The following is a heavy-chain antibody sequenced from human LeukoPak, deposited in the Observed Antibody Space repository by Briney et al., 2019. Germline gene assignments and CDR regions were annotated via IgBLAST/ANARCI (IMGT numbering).Heavy chain of an antibody. CDR1: GCSISSGNYY. D-gene: IGHD5-18*01. V-gene: IGHV4-39*02. J-gene: IGHJ5*02. Sequence: RPSETLSLICTVSGCSISSGNYYWGWIRQPPGKGLEWIGSVYYSGSTYYNPSLKSRVTMSVDTSNNQFSMRLNSGTAADTAVYYCARDRVLRGYSLEVGENWFDPWGQGTLVTVSS. CDR3: ARDRVLRGYSLEVGENWFDP. CDR2: VYYSGST.